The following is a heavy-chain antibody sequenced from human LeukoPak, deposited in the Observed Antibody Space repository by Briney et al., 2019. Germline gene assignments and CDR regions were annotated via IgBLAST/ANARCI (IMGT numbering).Heavy chain of an antibody. Sequence: GGSLRLSCAASGFTFSRYPMSWVRLAPGKGLEWVSSFSRSGDTTYYADSVKGRFTISRDNSKNTLYLHMNSLRAEDTAVYYCARRDSSGSHYFDYWGQGTLVTVSS. CDR3: ARRDSSGSHYFDY. CDR2: FSRSGDTT. J-gene: IGHJ4*02. CDR1: GFTFSRYP. V-gene: IGHV3-23*01. D-gene: IGHD3-22*01.